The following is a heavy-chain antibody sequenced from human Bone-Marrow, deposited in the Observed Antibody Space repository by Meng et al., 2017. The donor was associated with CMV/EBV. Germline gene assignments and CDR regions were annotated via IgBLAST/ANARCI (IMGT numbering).Heavy chain of an antibody. CDR2: INPNSGGT. CDR3: ATAPVLMVYRAFDP. J-gene: IGHJ5*02. D-gene: IGHD2-8*01. CDR1: GYTFTGYY. Sequence: ASVKVSCKASGYTFTGYYMHWVRQAPGQGLEWMGWINPNSGGTNYAQKFQGRVTMTRDTSINTAYMELSRLRSDDTAVYYCATAPVLMVYRAFDPWGQGTLVTVSS. V-gene: IGHV1-2*02.